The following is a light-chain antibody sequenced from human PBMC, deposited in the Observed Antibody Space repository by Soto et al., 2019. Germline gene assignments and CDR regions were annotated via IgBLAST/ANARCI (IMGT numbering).Light chain of an antibody. J-gene: IGLJ2*01. Sequence: QPVLTQPPSLSGAPGQRVTISCTGSSSNIGAGYDVHWYQQFPGTAPKLLMYGNSNRPSGVPDRFSGSKSGTSASLAITGLQADDEADYYCQSFDSSLSGYVVFGGGTQLTVL. CDR3: QSFDSSLSGYVV. CDR1: SSNIGAGYD. V-gene: IGLV1-40*01. CDR2: GNS.